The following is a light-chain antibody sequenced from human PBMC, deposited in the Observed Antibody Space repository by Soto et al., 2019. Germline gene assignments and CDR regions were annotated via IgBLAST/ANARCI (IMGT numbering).Light chain of an antibody. CDR3: QQSSSYPLT. Sequence: EIVLTQSPGTLSLSPGERATLSCRASQSVSYYLAWYQQKPGQAPRLLIYDASSRATGVPDRFSGSGSGTDFTLTISRLEPEDFAVYYCQQSSSYPLTSGGGTKGDSK. J-gene: IGKJ4*01. V-gene: IGKV3-20*01. CDR1: QSVSYY. CDR2: DAS.